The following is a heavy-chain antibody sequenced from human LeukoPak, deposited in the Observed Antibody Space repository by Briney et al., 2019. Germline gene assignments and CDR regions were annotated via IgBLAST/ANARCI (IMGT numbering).Heavy chain of an antibody. D-gene: IGHD2-8*01. V-gene: IGHV3-30*18. J-gene: IGHJ6*03. CDR2: ISYDGSNK. CDR1: GFTFSSYG. Sequence: GGSLRLSCAASGFTFSSYGMHWVRQAPGKGLEWVAVISYDGSNKYYADSVKGRFTISRDNSKNTLYLQMNSLRAEDTAVYYCAKDPSYCTNGVCYYYYYMGVWGKGTMVTVSS. CDR3: AKDPSYCTNGVCYYYYYMGV.